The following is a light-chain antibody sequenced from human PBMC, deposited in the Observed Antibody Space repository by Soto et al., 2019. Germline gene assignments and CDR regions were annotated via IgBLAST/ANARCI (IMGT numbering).Light chain of an antibody. CDR3: QQYYTYPQT. CDR1: QGINSY. V-gene: IGKV1-8*01. CDR2: AAS. J-gene: IGKJ2*01. Sequence: AIRMTQSPSSFSASTGDRVTITCRASQGINSYLAWYQQKPGKAPKLLVYAASTLQYGVPSRFSGSGSGTDFTLTISCLQSEDFATYFWQQYYTYPQTFGQGTKLEIK.